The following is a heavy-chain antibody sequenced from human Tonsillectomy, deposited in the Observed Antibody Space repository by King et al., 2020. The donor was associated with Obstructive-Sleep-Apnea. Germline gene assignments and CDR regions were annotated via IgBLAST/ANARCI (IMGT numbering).Heavy chain of an antibody. CDR3: GGRNRGTGADSYFDY. V-gene: IGHV5-51*01. D-gene: IGHD6-19*01. CDR1: GYSFTNYW. J-gene: IGHJ4*02. CDR2: IYHGDSDT. Sequence: VQLVESGAEGKKPGESLKISCKGSGYSFTNYWIACVCQVPGKGLEWMGVIYHGDSDTTYSPPFPGQVTVSVDKSISTAYLQWSSLKASDTAMYYCGGRNRGTGADSYFDYGGQGTLVTVSS.